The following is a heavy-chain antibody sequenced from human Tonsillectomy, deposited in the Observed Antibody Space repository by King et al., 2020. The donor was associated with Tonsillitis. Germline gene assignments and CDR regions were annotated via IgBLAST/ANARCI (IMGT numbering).Heavy chain of an antibody. J-gene: IGHJ4*02. V-gene: IGHV4-59*08. D-gene: IGHD3-22*01. Sequence: QLQESGPGLVKPSETLSLTCTVSRGSISSYYWSWIRQPPGKGLEWIGYIYYSGSTNYNPSLKSRVTISVDTSKKQFSLRLSSVTAADTAVYYCARHAFYDSSGYYPQIDYWGQGTLVTVSS. CDR1: RGSISSYY. CDR3: ARHAFYDSSGYYPQIDY. CDR2: IYYSGST.